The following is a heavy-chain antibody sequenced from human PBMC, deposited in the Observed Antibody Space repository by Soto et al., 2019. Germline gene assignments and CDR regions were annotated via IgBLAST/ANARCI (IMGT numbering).Heavy chain of an antibody. CDR1: GYTLTELS. D-gene: IGHD3-9*01. CDR3: ATDGFGTLRYFDWLPDG. Sequence: ASVKVSCKVSGYTLTELSMHWVRQAPGKGLEWMGGFDPEDGETIYAQKFQGRVTMTEDTSTDTAYMELSSLRSEDTVVYYCATDGFGTLRYFDWLPDGWGQGTLVTVSS. J-gene: IGHJ4*02. V-gene: IGHV1-24*01. CDR2: FDPEDGET.